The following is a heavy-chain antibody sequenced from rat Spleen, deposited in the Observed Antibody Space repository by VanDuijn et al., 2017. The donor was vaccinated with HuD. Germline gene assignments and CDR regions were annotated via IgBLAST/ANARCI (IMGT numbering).Heavy chain of an antibody. J-gene: IGHJ2*01. CDR3: IRERYGNPASYYFDY. D-gene: IGHD1-7*01. V-gene: IGHV2-13*01. CDR1: GFSLSNYG. CDR2: IWGDGST. Sequence: QVQLKESGPGLVQPSQTLSLTCTVAGFSLSNYGVFWVRQPPGKGLEWMGGIWGDGSTNYNSALKSRLSISRDTSKSQVFLKMNSLQTEDTAIYFCIRERYGNPASYYFDYWGQGVMVTVSS.